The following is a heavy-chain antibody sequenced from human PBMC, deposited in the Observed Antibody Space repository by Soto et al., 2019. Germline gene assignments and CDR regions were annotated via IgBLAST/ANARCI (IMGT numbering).Heavy chain of an antibody. D-gene: IGHD1-7*01. CDR2: IYYSGRT. V-gene: IGHV4-59*01. CDR1: GGSISSYY. Sequence: PSETLSLTCTVSGGSISSYYWSWIRHPPGKGLEWIGYIYYSGRTNYNPSLKSRVTISVDTSKNQFSLKLSSVTAADTAVYYCAREIQPGTPPGYYYGMVVWGQGTTVTVSS. J-gene: IGHJ6*02. CDR3: AREIQPGTPPGYYYGMVV.